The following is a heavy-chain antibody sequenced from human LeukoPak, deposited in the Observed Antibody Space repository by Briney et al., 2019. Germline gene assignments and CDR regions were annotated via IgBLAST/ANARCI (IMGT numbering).Heavy chain of an antibody. J-gene: IGHJ4*02. V-gene: IGHV1-2*02. Sequence: ASVKVSCKASGYTFTGYYMHWVRQAPGQGLEWTGWINPNSGGTNYAQKFQGRVTMTRDTSISTAYMELSRLRSDDTAVYYCARDNILTGYYMAGGDYWGQGTLVTVSS. CDR2: INPNSGGT. CDR3: ARDNILTGYYMAGGDY. CDR1: GYTFTGYY. D-gene: IGHD3-9*01.